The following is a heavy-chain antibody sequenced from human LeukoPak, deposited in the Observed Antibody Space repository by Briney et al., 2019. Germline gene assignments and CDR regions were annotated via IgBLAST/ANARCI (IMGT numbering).Heavy chain of an antibody. J-gene: IGHJ6*03. V-gene: IGHV3-30*18. CDR3: AKGAVACTPHYYYYMDV. CDR2: ISYDGSNK. D-gene: IGHD6-19*01. CDR1: GFTFSSYG. Sequence: GGSLRLSCAASGFTFSSYGMHWVRQAPGKGLEWVAVISYDGSNKYYADSVKGRFTISRDNSKNTLYLQMNSLRAEDTAVYYCAKGAVACTPHYYYYMDVWGKGTTVTVSS.